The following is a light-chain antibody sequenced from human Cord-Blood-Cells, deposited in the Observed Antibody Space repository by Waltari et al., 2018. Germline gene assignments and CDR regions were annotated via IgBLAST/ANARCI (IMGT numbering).Light chain of an antibody. Sequence: DIVLPKSPDSLAVSLGEGATINCKSSQSVLYSSNNKNYLAWYQQKPGHPPKLLIYWASTRESGVPDRFSGSGSGTDFTLTISSLQAEDVAVYYCQQYYSTPPWTFGQGTKVEIK. CDR3: QQYYSTPPWT. V-gene: IGKV4-1*01. CDR2: WAS. J-gene: IGKJ1*01. CDR1: QSVLYSSNNKNY.